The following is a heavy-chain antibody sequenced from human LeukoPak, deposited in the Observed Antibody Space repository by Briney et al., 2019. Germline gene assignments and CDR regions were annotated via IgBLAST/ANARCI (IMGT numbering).Heavy chain of an antibody. CDR3: ARDLGDFDPYYYYYGMDV. J-gene: IGHJ6*02. V-gene: IGHV1-18*01. CDR1: GYTFTSYG. D-gene: IGHD2-21*02. CDR2: ISAYNGNT. Sequence: ASVKVSCKASGYTFTSYGISWVRRAPGQGLEWMGWISAYNGNTNYAQKLQGRVTMTTDTSTSTAYMELRSLRSDDTAVYYCARDLGDFDPYYYYYGMDVWGQGTTVTVSS.